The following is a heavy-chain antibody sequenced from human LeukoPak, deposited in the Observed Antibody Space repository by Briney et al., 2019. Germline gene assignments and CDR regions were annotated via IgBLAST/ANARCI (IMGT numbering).Heavy chain of an antibody. D-gene: IGHD3-3*01. V-gene: IGHV1-69*13. J-gene: IGHJ5*02. CDR3: ARGIFGVVKRFDP. CDR1: GGTFSSYA. Sequence: ASVMVSCKASGGTFSSYAISWVRQAPGQGLEWMGGIIPIFGTANYAQKFQGRVTITADESTSTAYTELSSLRSEDTAVYYCARGIFGVVKRFDPWGQGTLVTVSS. CDR2: IIPIFGTA.